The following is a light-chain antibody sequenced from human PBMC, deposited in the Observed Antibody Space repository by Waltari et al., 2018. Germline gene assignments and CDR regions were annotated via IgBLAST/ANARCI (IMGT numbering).Light chain of an antibody. CDR2: QAY. J-gene: IGLJ2*01. V-gene: IGLV2-23*02. CDR3: CSYAGSDTFEVI. Sequence: QSALTQPASVSGYLGQSITISCPGTTGDVGPYHLVSWYQHRPGQAPKLMVYQAYKRPSGVSSRFSGSKSGNTASLTISGLQAEDEADYYCCSYAGSDTFEVIFGGGTKVTVL. CDR1: TGDVGPYHL.